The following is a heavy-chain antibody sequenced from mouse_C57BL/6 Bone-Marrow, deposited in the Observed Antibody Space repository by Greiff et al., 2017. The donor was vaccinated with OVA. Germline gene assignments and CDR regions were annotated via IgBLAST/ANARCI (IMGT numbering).Heavy chain of an antibody. V-gene: IGHV1-64*01. CDR3: ATLYYGSSYVRYYAMDY. J-gene: IGHJ4*01. Sequence: QVQLKQPGAELVKPGASVKLSCKASGYTFTSYWMHWVKQRPGQGLEWIGMIHPNSGSTNYNEKFKSKATLTVDKSSSTAYMQLSSLTSEDSAVYYCATLYYGSSYVRYYAMDYWGQGTSVTVSS. D-gene: IGHD1-1*01. CDR1: GYTFTSYW. CDR2: IHPNSGST.